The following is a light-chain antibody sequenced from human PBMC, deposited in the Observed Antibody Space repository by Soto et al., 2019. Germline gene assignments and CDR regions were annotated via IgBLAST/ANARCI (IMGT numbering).Light chain of an antibody. V-gene: IGKV3-20*01. CDR1: QSVSSNY. CDR2: GAS. J-gene: IGKJ1*01. CDR3: QQYGGSPPT. Sequence: EIVLTQSPGTLSSSAGERATLSFRASQSVSSNYLAWYQRKPGQAPRLLIYGASNRATDIPYRFIGSGSGTAFTLTITRLEPDDFAMYYFQQYGGSPPTFGQGTKVEIK.